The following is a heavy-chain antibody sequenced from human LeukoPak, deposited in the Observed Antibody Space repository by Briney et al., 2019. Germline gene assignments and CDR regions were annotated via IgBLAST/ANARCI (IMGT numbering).Heavy chain of an antibody. CDR2: INSDGSST. J-gene: IGHJ4*02. CDR1: GFTFNNYA. D-gene: IGHD3-3*01. V-gene: IGHV3-74*01. Sequence: PGGSLRLSCAASGFTFNNYAMSWVRQAPGKGLVWVSRINSDGSSTSYADSVKGRFTISRDNAKNTLYLQMNSLRAEDTAVYYCARGTYFDRYWGQGTLVTVSS. CDR3: ARGTYFDRY.